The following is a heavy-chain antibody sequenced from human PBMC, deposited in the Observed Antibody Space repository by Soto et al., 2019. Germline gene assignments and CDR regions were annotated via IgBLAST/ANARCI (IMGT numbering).Heavy chain of an antibody. Sequence: GGSLRLSCAASGFTFSSYGVHWARQAPGKGLGWVAVISYDGGNEFYADSVKGRFTISRDNSKNTLYLQMNSLRAEDTAVYYCAKAGAIYNWFDPWGQGTLVTVS. CDR3: AKAGAIYNWFDP. CDR1: GFTFSSYG. V-gene: IGHV3-30*18. CDR2: ISYDGGNE. J-gene: IGHJ5*02. D-gene: IGHD1-26*01.